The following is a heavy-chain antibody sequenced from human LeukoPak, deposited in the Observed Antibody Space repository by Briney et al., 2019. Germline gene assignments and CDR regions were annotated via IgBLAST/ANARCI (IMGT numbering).Heavy chain of an antibody. J-gene: IGHJ4*02. D-gene: IGHD2-2*01. Sequence: ASVKVSCKASGYTFTSYGISWVRQAPGQGLEWMGWISAYNGNTNYAQKLQGRVTMTTDTSTSTAYMELRSLRSDDTAVYYCAKDGEVVPAATIDYWGQGTLVTVSS. V-gene: IGHV1-18*01. CDR2: ISAYNGNT. CDR1: GYTFTSYG. CDR3: AKDGEVVPAATIDY.